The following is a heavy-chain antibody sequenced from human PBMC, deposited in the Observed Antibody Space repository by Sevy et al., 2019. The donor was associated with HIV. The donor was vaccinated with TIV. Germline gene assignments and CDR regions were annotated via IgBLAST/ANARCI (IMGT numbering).Heavy chain of an antibody. CDR1: GFTFSDYY. J-gene: IGHJ3*02. CDR3: ARYGSGGSCYRWAFDI. Sequence: GGSLRLSCAASGFTFSDYYMSWIRQAPGKGLEWVSYISSSGSNIYYADSVKGRFTISRDNAKNSLYLQMNSLGAEDTAVYYCARYGSGGSCYRWAFDIWGQGTMVTVSS. D-gene: IGHD2-15*01. V-gene: IGHV3-11*01. CDR2: ISSSGSNI.